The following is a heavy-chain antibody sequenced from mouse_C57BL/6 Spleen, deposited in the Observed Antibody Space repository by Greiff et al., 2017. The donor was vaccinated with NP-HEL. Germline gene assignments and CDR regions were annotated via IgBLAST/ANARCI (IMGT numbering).Heavy chain of an antibody. D-gene: IGHD1-1*01. CDR1: GYTFTSYW. V-gene: IGHV1-64*01. CDR3: ARCDSYYYGSSYWYFDV. CDR2: IHPNSGST. Sequence: LQQPGAELVKPGASVKLSCKASGYTFTSYWMHWVKQRPGQGLEWIGMIHPNSGSTNYNEKFKSKATLTVDKSSSTAYMQLSSLTSEDSAVYYCARCDSYYYGSSYWYFDVWGTGTTVTVSS. J-gene: IGHJ1*03.